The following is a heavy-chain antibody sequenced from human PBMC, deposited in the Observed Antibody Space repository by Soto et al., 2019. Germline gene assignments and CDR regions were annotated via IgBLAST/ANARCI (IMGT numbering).Heavy chain of an antibody. D-gene: IGHD3-3*01. CDR1: GFTFTSSA. CDR3: ATVANFWSGYRWFDP. J-gene: IGHJ5*02. Sequence: ASVKVSCKASGFTFTSSAMQWVRQARGQRLEWIGWIVVGSGNTNYAQKFQERVTITRDMSTSTAYMELSSLRSEDTAVYYCATVANFWSGYRWFDPWGQGTLVTVSS. V-gene: IGHV1-58*02. CDR2: IVVGSGNT.